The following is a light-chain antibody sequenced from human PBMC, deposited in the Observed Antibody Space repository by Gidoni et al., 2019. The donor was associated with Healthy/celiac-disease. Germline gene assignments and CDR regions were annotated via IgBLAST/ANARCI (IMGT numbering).Light chain of an antibody. CDR3: QQYNSYSWT. CDR2: KAS. J-gene: IGKJ1*01. V-gene: IGKV1-5*03. CDR1: QSISSW. Sequence: DSQMTQSPSTLSASVGTRVTITGRASQSISSWLSWYQQKPGKAPKLLIYKASSLESGVPSRFSGSGSGTEFTLTTSSLQPDDFATYYCQQYNSYSWTFGQXTKVEIK.